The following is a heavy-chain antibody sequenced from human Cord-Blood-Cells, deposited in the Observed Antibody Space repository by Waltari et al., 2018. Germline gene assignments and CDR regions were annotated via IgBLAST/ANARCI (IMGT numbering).Heavy chain of an antibody. Sequence: QVQLQESGPGLVKPSETLSLTCAVSGYSISSGYYWGWIRQPPGKGLEWIGSIYHSGSTYYNPSLKSRVTISVDTSKNRFSLKLSAVTAADTAVYYCARTSGSSSWYRGDYFDYCGQGTLVTVAS. J-gene: IGHJ4*02. CDR1: GYSISSGYY. D-gene: IGHD6-13*01. CDR2: IYHSGST. CDR3: ARTSGSSSWYRGDYFDY. V-gene: IGHV4-38-2*01.